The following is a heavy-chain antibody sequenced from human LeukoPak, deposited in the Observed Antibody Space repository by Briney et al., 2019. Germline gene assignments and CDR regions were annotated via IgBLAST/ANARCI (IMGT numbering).Heavy chain of an antibody. CDR3: ARTVYAPTGSYYYMDV. CDR2: INPNSGGT. D-gene: IGHD2-8*01. Sequence: ASVKVSCKASGYTFTGYYMHWVRQAPGQGLEWMGRINPNSGGTNYAQKFQGRVTMTRDTSISTAYMELSRLRSDDTAVYYCARTVYAPTGSYYYMDVWGKGTTVTVSS. CDR1: GYTFTGYY. V-gene: IGHV1-2*06. J-gene: IGHJ6*03.